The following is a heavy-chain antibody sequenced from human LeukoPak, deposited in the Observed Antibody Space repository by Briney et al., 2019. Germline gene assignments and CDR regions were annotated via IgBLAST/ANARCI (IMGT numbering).Heavy chain of an antibody. CDR3: ARYPVRITIFDWFDP. J-gene: IGHJ5*02. D-gene: IGHD3-3*01. CDR1: GGSFSGYC. V-gene: IGHV4-34*01. Sequence: SETLSLTCAVYGGSFSGYCWSWIRQPPGKGLEWIGEINHSGSTNYNPSLKSRVTISVDTSKNQFSLKLSSVTAADTAVYYCARYPVRITIFDWFDPWGQGTLVTVSS. CDR2: INHSGST.